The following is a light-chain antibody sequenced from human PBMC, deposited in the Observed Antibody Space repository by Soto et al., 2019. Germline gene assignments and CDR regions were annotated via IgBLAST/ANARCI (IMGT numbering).Light chain of an antibody. J-gene: IGKJ2*01. CDR2: GTF. Sequence: VLTQSPGTLSLSPGERATLSCRASQSISTNNLAWYQHKPGQAPRLLLFGTFIRATANPDRFTGSGSGTDFTLTITPVEPEDFAVYYCQRYGPSPYTFGQGTKLEIK. CDR1: QSISTNN. V-gene: IGKV3-20*01. CDR3: QRYGPSPYT.